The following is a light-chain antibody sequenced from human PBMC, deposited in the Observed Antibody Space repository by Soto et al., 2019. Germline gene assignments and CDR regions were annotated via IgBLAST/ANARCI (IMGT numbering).Light chain of an antibody. J-gene: IGKJ2*01. V-gene: IGKV1-5*03. Sequence: DNQMTQSPSTLSASVGDRVTITCRARQSISSRLAWYQQKPGKAPKLLIYQASSLQSGVPSRFSGSGSGTEFSLTISSLQPDDFATYYCQQYNNYPYTFGQGTKLEIK. CDR1: QSISSR. CDR3: QQYNNYPYT. CDR2: QAS.